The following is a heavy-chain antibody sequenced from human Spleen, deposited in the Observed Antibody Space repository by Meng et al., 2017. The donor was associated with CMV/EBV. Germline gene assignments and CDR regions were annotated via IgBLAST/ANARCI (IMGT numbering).Heavy chain of an antibody. D-gene: IGHD4-23*01. CDR3: AKDGGGASDY. CDR2: INPNSGGT. Sequence: ASVKVSCKASGYTFTGYYMHWVRQAPGQGLEWMGCINPNSGGTNYAQNFQGRVTMTRDTSISTAYMELSRLRSDDTAVYYCAKDGGGASDYWGQGSLVTVSS. J-gene: IGHJ4*02. CDR1: GYTFTGYY. V-gene: IGHV1-2*02.